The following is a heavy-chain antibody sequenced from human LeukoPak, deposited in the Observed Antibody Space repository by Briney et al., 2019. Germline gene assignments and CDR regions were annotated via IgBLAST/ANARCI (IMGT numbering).Heavy chain of an antibody. CDR1: GCTFDDYA. Sequence: PGGSLRLSCAASGCTFDDYAMHWVRQPPGKGLEWVSLISWDGGSTYYADSVKGRFTISRDNSRHTLYLQMNSLGAEDTALYYCAKDKEYSGFGPILSGYYYGMDVWGKGTTVTVSS. CDR3: AKDKEYSGFGPILSGYYYGMDV. CDR2: ISWDGGST. V-gene: IGHV3-43D*04. D-gene: IGHD5-12*01. J-gene: IGHJ6*04.